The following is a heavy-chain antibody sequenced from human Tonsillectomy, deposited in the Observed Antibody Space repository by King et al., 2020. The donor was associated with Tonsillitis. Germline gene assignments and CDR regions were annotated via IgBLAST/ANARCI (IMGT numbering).Heavy chain of an antibody. CDR3: ARDVGGMMRGYYYYMDV. CDR2: IFTSGST. Sequence: LQLQESGPGLVKPSQTLSLTCTVSGGSINSGSYYWSWIRQPAGKGLEWIGRIFTSGSTNYNPSLKSRVTISVDTSKNQFTLKLSSVTAADTAVYYCARDVGGMMRGYYYYMDVWGKGTAVTVSS. D-gene: IGHD1-26*01. J-gene: IGHJ6*03. CDR1: GGSINSGSYY. V-gene: IGHV4-61*02.